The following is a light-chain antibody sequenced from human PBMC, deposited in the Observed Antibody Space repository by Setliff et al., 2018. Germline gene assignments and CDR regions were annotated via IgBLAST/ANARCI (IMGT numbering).Light chain of an antibody. J-gene: IGLJ2*01. CDR3: SSNTNSDTLFV. CDR2: DVN. Sequence: QSVLTQPASVSGSPGQSITIACTGLSSDVSDYNFVSWYQQHPGKAPKLIISDVNNRPSGVSNRFSGSKSGSTASLTISGLQPEDEADYCSSNTNSDTLFVFGGGTKGTVL. CDR1: SSDVSDYNF. V-gene: IGLV2-14*03.